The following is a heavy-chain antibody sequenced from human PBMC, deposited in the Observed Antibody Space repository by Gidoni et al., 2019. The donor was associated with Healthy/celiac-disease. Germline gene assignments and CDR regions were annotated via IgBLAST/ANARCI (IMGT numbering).Heavy chain of an antibody. Sequence: QLQLQESGPGLVKPSETLSLTCTVPGGSISRIGSYWGWTRQPPGKGLEWVGSIYYSGSTYYNPSLKSRVTISVDTSKNQFSLKLSSVTAADTAVYYCARYGQRWLQLRPYDAFDIWGQGTMVTVSS. D-gene: IGHD5-12*01. J-gene: IGHJ3*02. CDR1: GGSISRIGSY. CDR2: IYYSGST. CDR3: ARYGQRWLQLRPYDAFDI. V-gene: IGHV4-39*01.